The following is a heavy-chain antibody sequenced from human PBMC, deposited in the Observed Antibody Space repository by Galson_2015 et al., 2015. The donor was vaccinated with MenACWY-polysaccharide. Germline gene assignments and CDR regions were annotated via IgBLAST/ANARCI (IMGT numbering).Heavy chain of an antibody. J-gene: IGHJ4*02. V-gene: IGHV6-1*01. CDR1: GDSVSSNSVA. D-gene: IGHD3-16*01. CDR3: ARDVDRRLGGFPDY. Sequence: CAISGDSVSSNSVAWIRIRQSPSRGLEWLGRTCYRSKWYNDYAVSVKSRIIINPDTSKNQFSLHLNSVTPEDTAVYYCARDVDRRLGGFPDYWGQGTLVTVSS. CDR2: TCYRSKWYN.